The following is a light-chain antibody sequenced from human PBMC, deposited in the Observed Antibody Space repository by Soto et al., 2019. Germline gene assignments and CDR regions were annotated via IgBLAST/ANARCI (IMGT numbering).Light chain of an antibody. CDR2: DAS. CDR1: QSVGNY. J-gene: IGKJ2*01. Sequence: EIVLTPSPATLSLSPGERANLSCRASQSVGNYLAWYQQKPGQAPRILIYDASNRATGIPARFSGSGSGTDFTLTISSLEPEDFAVYYCQQRSNWPLLYTFGQGTKL. V-gene: IGKV3-11*01. CDR3: QQRSNWPLLYT.